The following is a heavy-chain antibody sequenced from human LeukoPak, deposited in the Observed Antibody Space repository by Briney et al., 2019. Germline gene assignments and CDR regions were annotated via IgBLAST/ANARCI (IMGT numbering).Heavy chain of an antibody. CDR3: ARDLIVSTATLDS. CDR1: GAFISTRGYF. CDR2: IYYSGST. V-gene: IGHV4-39*07. J-gene: IGHJ4*02. Sequence: SETLSLTCTVSGAFISTRGYFWGWIRQPPGKGLEWIGSIYYSGSTYSNPSLKSRVTISVDTSKNQFSPKLSSVTAADTAVYYCARDLIVSTATLDSWGQGTLVTVSS. D-gene: IGHD3-22*01.